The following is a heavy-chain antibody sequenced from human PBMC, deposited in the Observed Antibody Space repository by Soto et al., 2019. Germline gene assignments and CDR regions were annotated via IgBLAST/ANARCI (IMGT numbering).Heavy chain of an antibody. Sequence: PVGSLRLSCAASVFTFSSYAMHCVRQSPGKWLEWVAVISYDGSNKYYADSVKGRFTISRDNSKNTLYLQMNSLRAEDTAVYYCARDRRVSRGAILEWSIYYYYGMDLWGQGTMVTVSS. V-gene: IGHV3-30-3*01. CDR3: ARDRRVSRGAILEWSIYYYYGMDL. D-gene: IGHD3-3*01. CDR2: ISYDGSNK. J-gene: IGHJ6*02. CDR1: VFTFSSYA.